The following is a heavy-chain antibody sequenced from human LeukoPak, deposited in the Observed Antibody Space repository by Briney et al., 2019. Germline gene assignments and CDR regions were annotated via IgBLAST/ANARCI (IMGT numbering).Heavy chain of an antibody. D-gene: IGHD3-22*01. CDR3: ARDQWRGYYDSSGYGY. J-gene: IGHJ4*02. V-gene: IGHV3-7*01. CDR1: GFTVSSNY. CDR2: IKQDGSEK. Sequence: GGSLRLSCAASGFTVSSNYMSWVRQAPGKGLEWVANIKQDGSEKYYVDSVKGRFTISRDNAKNSLYLQMNSLRAEDTAVYYCARDQWRGYYDSSGYGYWGQGTLVTVSS.